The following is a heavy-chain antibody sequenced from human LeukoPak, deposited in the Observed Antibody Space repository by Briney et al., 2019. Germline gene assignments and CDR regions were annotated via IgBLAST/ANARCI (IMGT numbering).Heavy chain of an antibody. Sequence: GGSLRLSCAAPGFTFSTYTMNWVRQAPGKGLDWLSSISGSSSYIYYRDSVKGRFTISRDNAKNSLYLQMNSLIADDTAVYYCARDLSYSSSPYYFDYWGQGALVTVSS. D-gene: IGHD6-13*01. V-gene: IGHV3-21*01. CDR2: ISGSSSYI. CDR3: ARDLSYSSSPYYFDY. CDR1: GFTFSTYT. J-gene: IGHJ4*02.